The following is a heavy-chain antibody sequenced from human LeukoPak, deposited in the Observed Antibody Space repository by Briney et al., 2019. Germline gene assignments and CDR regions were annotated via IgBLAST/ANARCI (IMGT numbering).Heavy chain of an antibody. V-gene: IGHV3-23*01. CDR1: GFTFSNYA. Sequence: GGPLRLSCAASGFTFSNYAMSWVRQAPGKGLEWVSGIGGSGTNTYYADSVKGRFTISRDNSKNTLYLQMNSLRAEDTAIYYCAKYGSGTLYYFDYWGQGTLVTVSS. J-gene: IGHJ4*02. CDR3: AKYGSGTLYYFDY. D-gene: IGHD3-10*01. CDR2: IGGSGTNT.